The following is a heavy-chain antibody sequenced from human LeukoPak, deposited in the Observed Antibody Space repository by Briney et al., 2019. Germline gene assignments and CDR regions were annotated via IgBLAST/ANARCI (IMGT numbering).Heavy chain of an antibody. J-gene: IGHJ5*02. CDR1: GFTVSSNY. CDR2: IYSGGST. V-gene: IGHV3-53*01. Sequence: PGGSLRLSCAASGFTVSSNYMSWVRQAPGKGLEWVSVIYSGGSTYYADSVKGRFTISRDNSKNTLYLQMNSLRAEDTAVYYCARVVEYQLLDWFDPWGQGTLVTVSS. CDR3: ARVVEYQLLDWFDP. D-gene: IGHD2-2*01.